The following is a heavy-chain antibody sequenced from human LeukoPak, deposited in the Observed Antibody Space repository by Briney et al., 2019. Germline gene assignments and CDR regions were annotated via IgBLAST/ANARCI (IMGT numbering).Heavy chain of an antibody. Sequence: PSETLSLTCAIFGGSFSGHYWSWIRQPPGKGLEWIGEINHSGSTNYNPSLKSRVTISVDTSKNQFSLKLSSMTAADTAVYYCVGSSGSLHGMDVWGQGTTVTVSS. V-gene: IGHV4-34*01. CDR1: GGSFSGHY. CDR3: VGSSGSLHGMDV. J-gene: IGHJ6*02. D-gene: IGHD5-12*01. CDR2: INHSGST.